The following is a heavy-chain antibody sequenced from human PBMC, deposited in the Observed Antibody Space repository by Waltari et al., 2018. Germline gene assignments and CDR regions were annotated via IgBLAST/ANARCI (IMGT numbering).Heavy chain of an antibody. CDR3: AISGGGVLPGFDY. CDR2: TNPTRGGT. V-gene: IGHV1-2*06. J-gene: IGHJ4*02. D-gene: IGHD2-21*01. CDR1: GYTFTGYY. Sequence: QVQLVQSGAEVKKPGASVKVSCKASGYTFTGYYMHWVRQAPGQGLEWMGRTNPTRGGTNYAQKFQGRGTMTRDTSISTAYMELSRLRSDDTAVYYCAISGGGVLPGFDYWGQGTLVTVSS.